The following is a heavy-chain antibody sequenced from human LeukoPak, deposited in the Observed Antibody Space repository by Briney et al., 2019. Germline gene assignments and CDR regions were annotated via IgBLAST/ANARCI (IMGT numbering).Heavy chain of an antibody. CDR1: GYTFTSYY. Sequence: ASVKVSCKASGYTFTSYYMHWVRQAPGQGLEWMGIINPSGGSTSYAQKFQGRVTMTRDTSTSTVYMELSSLRSEDTAVYYCARDLYCSGGSCPVGNWFDPWGQGTLVTVSS. V-gene: IGHV1-46*01. CDR2: INPSGGST. D-gene: IGHD2-15*01. J-gene: IGHJ5*02. CDR3: ARDLYCSGGSCPVGNWFDP.